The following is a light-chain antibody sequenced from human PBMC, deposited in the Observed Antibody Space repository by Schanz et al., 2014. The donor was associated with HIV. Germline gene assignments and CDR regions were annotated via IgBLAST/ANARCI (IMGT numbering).Light chain of an antibody. Sequence: EIVLTQSPGTLSLSPGERATLSCRASQTVTSDFLAWYQQTPGQPPRLLIYGASSRATGIPDRFSCSGSGTDFSLTISRLEPEDFAVYFCQQYATSAFTFGPGTKVDIK. V-gene: IGKV3-20*01. CDR2: GAS. J-gene: IGKJ3*01. CDR3: QQYATSAFT. CDR1: QTVTSDF.